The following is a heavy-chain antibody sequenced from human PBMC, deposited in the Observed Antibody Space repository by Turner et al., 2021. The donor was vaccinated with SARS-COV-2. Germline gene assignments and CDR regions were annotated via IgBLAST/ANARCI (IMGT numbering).Heavy chain of an antibody. CDR2: IKHDGSEK. CDR1: GFIFSNYW. V-gene: IGHV3-7*01. CDR3: TRDLNYYGMDV. D-gene: IGHD3-9*01. J-gene: IGHJ6*02. Sequence: EVQLVESGGGLVQPGGSLRLSCAASGFIFSNYWMSWVRQAPGKGLEWVANIKHDGSEKYYVDSVRGRFTISRDNARDSLFLQMNRLRDEDTAVYYCTRDLNYYGMDVWGQGTTVTVSS.